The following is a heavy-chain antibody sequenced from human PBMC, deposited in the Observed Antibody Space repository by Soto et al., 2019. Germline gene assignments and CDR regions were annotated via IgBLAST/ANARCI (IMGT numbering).Heavy chain of an antibody. CDR1: GGTFSSYA. V-gene: IGHV1-69*01. Sequence: QVQLVQSGAEVKKPGSSVKVSCKASGGTFSSYAISWVRQAPGQGLEWMGGIIPIFGTANYAQKFQGRVTFTADESTSTAYMELSSLRSEDTAVYYCSCLPIAAETEGGFDPWGQGTLVTVSS. J-gene: IGHJ5*02. CDR3: SCLPIAAETEGGFDP. CDR2: IIPIFGTA. D-gene: IGHD6-13*01.